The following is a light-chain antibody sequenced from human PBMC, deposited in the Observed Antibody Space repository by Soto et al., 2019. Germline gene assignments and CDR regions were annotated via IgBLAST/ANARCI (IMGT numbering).Light chain of an antibody. V-gene: IGLV2-14*01. CDR2: EVS. CDR1: SSDVGAYNY. CDR3: SSYTSSSTQV. J-gene: IGLJ3*02. Sequence: QSVLTQPASVSGSPGQSITISCTGTSSDVGAYNYVSWYQQHPGKAPKLMIYEVSNRPSGVSNRFSGSKSGNTASLTISGLQAEDEADYYCSSYTSSSTQVFGGGTKLTVL.